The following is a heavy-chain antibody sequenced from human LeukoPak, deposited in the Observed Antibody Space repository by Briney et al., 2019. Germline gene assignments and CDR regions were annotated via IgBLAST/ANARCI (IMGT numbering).Heavy chain of an antibody. CDR3: ARHGAMVRGVIAARFDY. D-gene: IGHD3-10*01. V-gene: IGHV4-4*09. CDR1: GGSISSYY. CDR2: IYTSGST. J-gene: IGHJ4*02. Sequence: PSETLSLTCTVSGGSISSYYWSWIRQPPGKGLEWIGYIYTSGSTNYNPSLKSRVTISVDTSKNQFSLKLGSVTAADTAVYYCARHGAMVRGVIAARFDYWGQGTLVTVSS.